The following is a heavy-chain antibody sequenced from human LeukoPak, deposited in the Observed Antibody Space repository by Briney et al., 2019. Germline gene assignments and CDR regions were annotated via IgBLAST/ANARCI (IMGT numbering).Heavy chain of an antibody. CDR3: ARGLWFGEF. CDR1: GGCISSYY. D-gene: IGHD3-10*01. Sequence: SETLSLTCTVSGGCISSYYWRWIRQPPGKGLEWIGYIYYSGSTNYNPSLKSRVTISVDTSTTQFSLKLSSMTAADTAVYYCARGLWFGEFRGQGTLVTVSS. CDR2: IYYSGST. V-gene: IGHV4-59*08. J-gene: IGHJ4*02.